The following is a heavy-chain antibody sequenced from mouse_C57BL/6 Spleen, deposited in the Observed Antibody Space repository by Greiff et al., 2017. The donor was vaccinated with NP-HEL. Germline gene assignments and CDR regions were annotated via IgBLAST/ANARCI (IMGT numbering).Heavy chain of an antibody. J-gene: IGHJ4*01. CDR3: ARSEGAMDY. CDR2: IDPSDSET. V-gene: IGHV1-52*01. CDR1: GYTFTSYW. Sequence: QVQLKESGAELVRPGSSVKLSCKASGYTFTSYWMHWVKQRPIQGLEWIGNIDPSDSETHYNQKFKDKATLTVDKSSSTAYMQLSSLTYEDSAVYYCARSEGAMDYWGQGTSVTVSS.